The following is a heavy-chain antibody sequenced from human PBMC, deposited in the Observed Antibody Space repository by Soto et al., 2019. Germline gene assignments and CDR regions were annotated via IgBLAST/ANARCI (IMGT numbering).Heavy chain of an antibody. Sequence: SETLSLTCTVSGGSISSGDYYWSWIRQPPGKGLEWIGYIYYSGSTYYNPSLKSRVTISVDTSKNQFSLKLSSVTAADTAVYYCARAYQQLVRRRGSWFDPWGQGTLVTVSS. D-gene: IGHD6-13*01. V-gene: IGHV4-30-4*01. CDR2: IYYSGST. J-gene: IGHJ5*02. CDR3: ARAYQQLVRRRGSWFDP. CDR1: GGSISSGDYY.